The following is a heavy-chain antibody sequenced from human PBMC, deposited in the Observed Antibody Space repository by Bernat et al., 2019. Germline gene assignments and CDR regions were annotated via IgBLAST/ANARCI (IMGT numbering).Heavy chain of an antibody. D-gene: IGHD2-21*02. J-gene: IGHJ4*01. V-gene: IGHV3-48*02. Sequence: EVQLVESGGGLVQPGGSLRLSCAASGFTFSSYSMNWVRQAPGKGLEWVSYISSSSTIYYADSVKGRFTISRDNAKNSLYLQMNSLRDEDTAVYYCARDLVVTIDYWGQEPWSPSPQ. CDR1: GFTFSSYS. CDR2: ISSSSTI. CDR3: ARDLVVTIDY.